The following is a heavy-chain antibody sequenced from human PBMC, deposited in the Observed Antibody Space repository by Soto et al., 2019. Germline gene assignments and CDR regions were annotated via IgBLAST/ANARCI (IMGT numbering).Heavy chain of an antibody. CDR1: GFTFSSYA. Sequence: GGSLRLSCAASGFTFSSYAMNWVRQAPGKGMEWVSSVSGGGDGTSYADSVKGRFTISRDISKNTLCLQLTSLRAEDTAVYYRARAPTTSSREGYDYWGQGTLVTVSS. CDR3: ARAPTTSSREGYDY. J-gene: IGHJ4*02. V-gene: IGHV3-23*01. CDR2: VSGGGDGT. D-gene: IGHD2-2*01.